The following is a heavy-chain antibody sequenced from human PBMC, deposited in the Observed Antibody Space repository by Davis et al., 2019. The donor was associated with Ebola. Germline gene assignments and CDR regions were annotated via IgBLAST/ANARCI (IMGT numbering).Heavy chain of an antibody. J-gene: IGHJ6*02. CDR3: ARGGAYGMDV. CDR2: IYYSGST. D-gene: IGHD3-16*01. V-gene: IGHV4-39*01. CDR1: GGSISSSSYY. Sequence: SETLSLTCPVSGGSISSSSYYWGWIRQPPGKGLEWIGSIYYSGSTYYNPSLKSRVTISVDTSKNQFSLKLSSVTAADTAVYYCARGGAYGMDVWGQGTTVTVSS.